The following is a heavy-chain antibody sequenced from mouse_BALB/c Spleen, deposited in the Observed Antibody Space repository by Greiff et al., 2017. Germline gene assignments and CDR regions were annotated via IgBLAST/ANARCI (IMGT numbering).Heavy chain of an antibody. D-gene: IGHD1-1*01. J-gene: IGHJ1*01. V-gene: IGHV5-6-5*01. CDR2: ISSGGST. Sequence: EVKVEESGGGLVKPGGSLKLSCAASGFTFSSYAMSWVRQTPEKRLEWVASISSGGSTYYPDSVKGRFTISRDNARNILYLQMSSLRSEDTAMYYCARWYYGSSYVLLYWYFDVWGAGTTVTVSS. CDR3: ARWYYGSSYVLLYWYFDV. CDR1: GFTFSSYA.